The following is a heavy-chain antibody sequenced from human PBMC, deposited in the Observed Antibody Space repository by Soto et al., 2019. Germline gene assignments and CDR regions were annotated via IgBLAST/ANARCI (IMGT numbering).Heavy chain of an antibody. CDR3: AREHEYYYDSSGDCEYGMDV. CDR1: GFTFSSYE. CDR2: ISSSGSTI. J-gene: IGHJ6*02. V-gene: IGHV3-48*03. Sequence: GGSLRLSCAASGFTFSSYEMNWVRQAPGKGLEWVSYISSSGSTIYYADSVKGRFTISRDNAKNSLYLQMNSLRAEDTAVYYFAREHEYYYDSSGDCEYGMDVWGQGTTVTVSS. D-gene: IGHD3-22*01.